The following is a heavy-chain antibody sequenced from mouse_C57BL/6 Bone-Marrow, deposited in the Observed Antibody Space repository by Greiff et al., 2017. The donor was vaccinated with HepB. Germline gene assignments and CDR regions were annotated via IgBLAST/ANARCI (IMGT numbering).Heavy chain of an antibody. CDR3: ASGPVLIFIYYFDY. D-gene: IGHD1-1*01. CDR2: ISYDGSN. CDR1: GYSITSGYY. V-gene: IGHV3-6*01. Sequence: DVQLQESGPGLVKPSQSLSLTCSVTGYSITSGYYWNWIRQFPGNKLEWMGYISYDGSNNYNPSLKNRISITRDTSKNQFFLKLNSVTTEDTATYYCASGPVLIFIYYFDYWGQGTTLTVSS. J-gene: IGHJ2*01.